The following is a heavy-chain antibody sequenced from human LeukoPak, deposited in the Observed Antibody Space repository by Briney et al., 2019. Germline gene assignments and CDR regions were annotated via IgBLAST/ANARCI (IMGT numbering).Heavy chain of an antibody. V-gene: IGHV3-30*02. D-gene: IGHD6-13*01. CDR2: IRYDGSNQ. CDR3: AKGVAAPGLNYYFYYYMDV. J-gene: IGHJ6*03. Sequence: GGSLRLSCVASGFTFSTYGMNWVRQTPGKGLEWITFIRYDGSNQYYADSVKGRFTISRDNSKNTLYMQMNSLRPEDTAVYFCAKGVAAPGLNYYFYYYMDVWAKGPRSPSP. CDR1: GFTFSTYG.